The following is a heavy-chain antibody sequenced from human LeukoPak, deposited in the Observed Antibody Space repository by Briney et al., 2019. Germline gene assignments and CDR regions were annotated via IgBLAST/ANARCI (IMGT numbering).Heavy chain of an antibody. D-gene: IGHD2-2*01. CDR3: ARTGAGYCSSTSCYLLNWFDP. J-gene: IGHJ5*02. V-gene: IGHV1-18*01. CDR1: GYTFTSYG. CDR2: ISAYNGNT. Sequence: ASVKVSCTASGYTFTSYGISWVRQAPGHGLEWLGWISAYNGNTNYAQKLQGRVTMTTDTSTSTAYMELRSLRSDDTAVYYCARTGAGYCSSTSCYLLNWFDPWGQGTLVTVSS.